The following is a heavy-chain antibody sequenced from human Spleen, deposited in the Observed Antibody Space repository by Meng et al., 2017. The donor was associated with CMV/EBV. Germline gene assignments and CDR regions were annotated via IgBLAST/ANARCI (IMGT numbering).Heavy chain of an antibody. J-gene: IGHJ4*02. Sequence: GESLKISCAASGFAFSSYAIHWVRQAPGKGFEWVAVISYDGSKKYYADSVKGRFTISRDNSNNTLYLQMNSLRAEDSAVYYCARGDHYVWGSYRMAYWGQGTLVTVSS. CDR1: GFAFSSYA. CDR3: ARGDHYVWGSYRMAY. D-gene: IGHD3-16*02. CDR2: ISYDGSKK. V-gene: IGHV3-30-3*01.